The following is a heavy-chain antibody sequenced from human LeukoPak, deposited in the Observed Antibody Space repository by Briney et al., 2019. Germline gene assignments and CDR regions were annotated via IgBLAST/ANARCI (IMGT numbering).Heavy chain of an antibody. CDR3: AKARLLGRYYMDV. Sequence: GGSLRLSCAASGFTFSSYVMSWVRQAPGKGLEWVSAISGSGGSTYYADSVKGRFTISRDNSKNTLYLQMNSLRAEDTAVYYCAKARLLGRYYMDVWGKGTTVTVSS. J-gene: IGHJ6*03. CDR1: GFTFSSYV. CDR2: ISGSGGST. V-gene: IGHV3-23*01.